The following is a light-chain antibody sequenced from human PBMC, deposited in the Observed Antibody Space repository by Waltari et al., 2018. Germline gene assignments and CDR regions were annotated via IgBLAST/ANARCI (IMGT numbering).Light chain of an antibody. CDR1: QGIRNY. CDR2: AAS. CDR3: QQYNSYPLT. J-gene: IGKJ4*01. Sequence: DIQMTQSPSSLSASVGDRVTITCRASQGIRNYLAWFQQKPGKAPKSLIFAASNLQSGVPSKFSGSGYGTDFTLTISSLQPEDFATYYCQQYNSYPLTFGGGTKVDIQ. V-gene: IGKV1-16*02.